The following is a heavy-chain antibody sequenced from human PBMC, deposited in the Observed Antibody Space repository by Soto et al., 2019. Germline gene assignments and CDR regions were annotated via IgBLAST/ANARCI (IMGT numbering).Heavy chain of an antibody. D-gene: IGHD3-10*01. V-gene: IGHV1-2*02. CDR1: GYTFTGYY. J-gene: IGHJ6*02. CDR3: ARVGYYYGSGSPYYYGMDV. CDR2: INPNSGGT. Sequence: ASVKVSCKASGYTFTGYYMHWVRQAPGQGLEWMGWINPNSGGTNYAQKFQGRVTMTRDTSISTAYMELGRLRSDDTAVYYCARVGYYYGSGSPYYYGMDVWGQGTTVTVSS.